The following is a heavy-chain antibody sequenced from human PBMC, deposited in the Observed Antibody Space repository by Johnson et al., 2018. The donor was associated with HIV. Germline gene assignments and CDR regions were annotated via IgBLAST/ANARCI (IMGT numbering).Heavy chain of an antibody. CDR1: GFTFSSYA. CDR2: ISSNGGST. J-gene: IGHJ3*02. D-gene: IGHD3-10*01. V-gene: IGHV3-64*07. Sequence: EVQLVESGGGVVQPGRSLRLSCAASGFTFSSYAMHWVRQAPGKGLEYVSAISSNGGSTYYADSVRGLTISRDNSKNTLYLQLSSLRSEDTAVYYCARDSGVPGNDAFDIWGQGTMVTVSS. CDR3: ARDSGVPGNDAFDI.